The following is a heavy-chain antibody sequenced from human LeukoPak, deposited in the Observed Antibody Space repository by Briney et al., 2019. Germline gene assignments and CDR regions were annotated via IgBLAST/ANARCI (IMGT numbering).Heavy chain of an antibody. D-gene: IGHD5-18*01. CDR1: GFTFSSYE. V-gene: IGHV3-48*03. Sequence: GGSLRLSCAASGFTFSSYEMNWVRQAPGKGLEWVSYISSSGSTIYYADSVKGRFTISRDNAKNSLYLQMNSLRAEDTAVYYCARTYSYGYIYYFDYWGQGTLVTVSS. CDR2: ISSSGSTI. CDR3: ARTYSYGYIYYFDY. J-gene: IGHJ4*02.